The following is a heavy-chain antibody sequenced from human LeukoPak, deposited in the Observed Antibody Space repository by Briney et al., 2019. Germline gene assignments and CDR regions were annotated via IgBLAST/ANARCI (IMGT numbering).Heavy chain of an antibody. V-gene: IGHV3-21*01. J-gene: IGHJ4*02. CDR1: GFTFGSYS. D-gene: IGHD3-10*01. CDR3: ARCYASGSYGIDY. CDR2: ISSTSRYI. Sequence: GGSLRLSCAASGFTFGSYSMNWVRQVPGRGLQWVSSISSTSRYIYYADSVKGRSTVSRDNAKNSLSLQMNSLGAEDTAVYYCARCYASGSYGIDYWGQGTRVTVSS.